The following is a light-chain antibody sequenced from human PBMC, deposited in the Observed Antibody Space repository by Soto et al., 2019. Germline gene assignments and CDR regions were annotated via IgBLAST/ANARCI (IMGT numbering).Light chain of an antibody. Sequence: VTQSAATLSVSPGERATLSCRASQSVSSSYLAWYQQKPGQAPRLLIYGASSRATGIPDRFSGSGSGTDFTLTISRLEPEDFAVYYCQQYGSSPTWTFGQGSMEDIK. J-gene: IGKJ1*01. CDR3: QQYGSSPTWT. CDR1: QSVSSSY. CDR2: GAS. V-gene: IGKV3-20*01.